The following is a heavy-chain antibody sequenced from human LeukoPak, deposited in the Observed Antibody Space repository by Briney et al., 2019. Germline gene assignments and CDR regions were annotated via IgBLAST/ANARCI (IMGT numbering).Heavy chain of an antibody. J-gene: IGHJ6*03. CDR2: IYTSGST. V-gene: IGHV4-61*02. Sequence: SQTLSLTCTVSGGSISSGSYYWSWIRQPAGKGLEWIGRIYTSGSTNYNPSLKSRVTISVDTSKNQFSLKLSSVTAADTAVYYCARDRITAVRGVEAYYYYMDVWGKGTTVTVSS. CDR1: GGSISSGSYY. D-gene: IGHD3-10*01. CDR3: ARDRITAVRGVEAYYYYMDV.